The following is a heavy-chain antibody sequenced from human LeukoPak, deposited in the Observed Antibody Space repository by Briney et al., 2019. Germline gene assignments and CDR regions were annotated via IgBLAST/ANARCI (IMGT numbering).Heavy chain of an antibody. CDR1: GYTFTGYY. CDR2: INPNSGGT. V-gene: IGHV1-2*02. CDR3: ARATYYDFWSGHHGMDV. J-gene: IGHJ6*02. D-gene: IGHD3-3*01. Sequence: GASVKVSCKASGYTFTGYYMHWVRQAPGQGLEWMGWINPNSGGTNYAQKFQGRVTMTRDTSISTAYMELSRLRSDDTAVYYCARATYYDFWSGHHGMDVWGQGTTVTVSS.